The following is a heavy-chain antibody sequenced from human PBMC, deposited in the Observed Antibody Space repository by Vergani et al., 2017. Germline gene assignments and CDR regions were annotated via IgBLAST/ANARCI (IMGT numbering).Heavy chain of an antibody. CDR1: GFTFDDYA. Sequence: EVQLVESGGGLVQPGRSLRLSCAASGFTFDDYAMHWVRQAPGKGLEWVSGISWNSGSIGYADSVKGRFTISRDNAKNSLYLQMNSLRAEDTALYYCAKNHLDFWSGLPNLSPFDLWGRGTLVTVSS. CDR2: ISWNSGSI. J-gene: IGHJ2*01. V-gene: IGHV3-9*01. CDR3: AKNHLDFWSGLPNLSPFDL. D-gene: IGHD3-3*01.